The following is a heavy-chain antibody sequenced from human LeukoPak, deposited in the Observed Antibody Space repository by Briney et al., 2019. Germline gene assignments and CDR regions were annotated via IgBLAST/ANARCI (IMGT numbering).Heavy chain of an antibody. J-gene: IGHJ4*02. V-gene: IGHV3-21*01. CDR3: ARFALKTPPTD. CDR2: ISSSSSYI. CDR1: GFTFSTYS. Sequence: PGGSLRLSCAASGFTFSTYSMNWVRQAPGKGLEWVSSISSSSSYIYYADSVKGRFTISRDNAKNSLYLQMNSLRAEETAVYYCARFALKTPPTDWGQGTLVTVSS.